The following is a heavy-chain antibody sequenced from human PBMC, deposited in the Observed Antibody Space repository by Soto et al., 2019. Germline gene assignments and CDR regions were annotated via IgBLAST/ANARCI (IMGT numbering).Heavy chain of an antibody. CDR2: IIPIFGTA. CDR3: ASNEKSDGDYIQLRY. CDR1: GYTFSSYA. V-gene: IGHV1-69*01. J-gene: IGHJ4*02. Sequence: QVQLVQSGAEVKKPGASVKVSCKASGYTFSSYAISWVRQAPGQGLEWMGGIIPIFGTANYAQKFQGRVTITADESTSTAYMELSSLRSEDTAVYYCASNEKSDGDYIQLRYWGQGTLVTVSS. D-gene: IGHD4-17*01.